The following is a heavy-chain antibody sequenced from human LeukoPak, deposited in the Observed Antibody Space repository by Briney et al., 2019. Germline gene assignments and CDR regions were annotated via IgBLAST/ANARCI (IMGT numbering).Heavy chain of an antibody. D-gene: IGHD4-11*01. CDR2: ISSSSSTI. CDR3: ARDRTTVTTDPFDY. CDR1: GFTFSSYS. J-gene: IGHJ4*02. Sequence: GGSLRLSCAASGFTFSSYSMNWVRQAPGRGLEWVSYISSSSSTIYYADSVKGRFTISRDNAKNSLYLQMNSLRAEDTAVYYCARDRTTVTTDPFDYWGQGTLVTVSS. V-gene: IGHV3-48*01.